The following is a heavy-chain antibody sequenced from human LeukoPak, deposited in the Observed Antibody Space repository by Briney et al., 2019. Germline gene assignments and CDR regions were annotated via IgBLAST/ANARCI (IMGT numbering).Heavy chain of an antibody. CDR3: ARASWAAGGGAFDI. V-gene: IGHV1-2*04. CDR2: INPNSGGT. Sequence: ASVKVSCKASGYTFTGYYMHWVRQAPGQGLEWMGWINPNSGGTNYAQKFQGWVTMTRDTSISTAYMELSRLRSEDTAVYYCARASWAAGGGAFDIWGQGTMVTVSS. CDR1: GYTFTGYY. J-gene: IGHJ3*02. D-gene: IGHD2-2*01.